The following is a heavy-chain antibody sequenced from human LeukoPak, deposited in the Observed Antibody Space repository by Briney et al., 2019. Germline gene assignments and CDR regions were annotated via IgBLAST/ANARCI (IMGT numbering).Heavy chain of an antibody. CDR1: GGSVSSGSYY. D-gene: IGHD3-10*01. V-gene: IGHV4-61*01. CDR3: ARDPRGGDYYYYGMDV. J-gene: IGHJ6*04. CDR2: IYYSGST. Sequence: KPSETLSLTCTDSGGSVSSGSYYWSWIRQPSGKGLEWIGYIYYSGSTNYNPSLKSRVTISVDTSKNQFSLKLSSVTAADTAVYYCARDPRGGDYYYYGMDVWGKGTTVTVSS.